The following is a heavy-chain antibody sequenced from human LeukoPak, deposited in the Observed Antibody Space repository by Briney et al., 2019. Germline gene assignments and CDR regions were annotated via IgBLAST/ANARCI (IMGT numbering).Heavy chain of an antibody. Sequence: SETLSLTCSVSGGSNSTYYWSWIRQPPGKGLEWIGYIYYSGSTNYNPSLKSRVTISIDTSKNQFSLKLSSVTAADTAVYYSARSYYGSGSYYSFDYWGQGTLVTVSS. J-gene: IGHJ4*02. CDR2: IYYSGST. D-gene: IGHD3-10*01. CDR1: GGSNSTYY. V-gene: IGHV4-59*01. CDR3: ARSYYGSGSYYSFDY.